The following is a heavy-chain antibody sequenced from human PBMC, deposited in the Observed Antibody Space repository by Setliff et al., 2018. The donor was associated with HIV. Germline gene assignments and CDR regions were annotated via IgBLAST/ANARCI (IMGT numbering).Heavy chain of an antibody. Sequence: SVKVSCKASGGTFSSYAISWVRQAPGQGLEWMGGIIPIFGTANYAQKFQGRVTITTDESTSTAYMELSSLRSEDTAVYYCAKDIPGPAISSGRIKNWFDPWGEGTLVTVSS. V-gene: IGHV1-69*05. J-gene: IGHJ5*02. CDR2: IIPIFGTA. CDR1: GGTFSSYA. D-gene: IGHD6-19*01. CDR3: AKDIPGPAISSGRIKNWFDP.